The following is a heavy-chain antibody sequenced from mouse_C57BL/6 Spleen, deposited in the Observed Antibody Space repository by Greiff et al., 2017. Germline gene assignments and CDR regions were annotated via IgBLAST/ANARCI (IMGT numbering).Heavy chain of an antibody. J-gene: IGHJ1*03. Sequence: EVQLQQSGGGLVQPGGSLSLSCAASGFTFTDYYMSWVRQPPGKALEWLGFIRNKANGYTTEYSASVKGRFTISRDNSQIILYLLMNTLRAEDSATYYCARIESYGYFDVWGTGTTVTVSS. D-gene: IGHD2-3*01. V-gene: IGHV7-3*01. CDR3: ARIESYGYFDV. CDR2: IRNKANGYTT. CDR1: GFTFTDYY.